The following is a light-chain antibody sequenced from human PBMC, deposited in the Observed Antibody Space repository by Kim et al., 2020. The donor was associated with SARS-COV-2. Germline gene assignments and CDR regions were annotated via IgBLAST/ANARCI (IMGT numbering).Light chain of an antibody. CDR2: KDN. Sequence: SYELTQPPSLSVSPGQTARITCSGDTLPEKQTYWYQQKSVQAPLLVIYKDNERPSGIPGRFSGSSSGTTVTLTISGVQAEDDADYYCQSEGGSGDTVFGT. J-gene: IGLJ1*01. CDR1: TLPEKQ. V-gene: IGLV3-25*03. CDR3: QSEGGSGDTV.